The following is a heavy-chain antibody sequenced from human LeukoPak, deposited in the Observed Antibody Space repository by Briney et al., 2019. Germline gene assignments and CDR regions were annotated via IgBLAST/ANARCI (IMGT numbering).Heavy chain of an antibody. CDR2: INWNGGST. J-gene: IGHJ5*02. D-gene: IGHD2-15*01. CDR1: GFTFDDYG. V-gene: IGHV3-20*01. Sequence: GGSLRLSCAASGFTFDDYGMSWVRQAPEKGLKWVSGINWNGGSTGYADSVKGRFTISRDNAKNSLYLQMNSLRAEDTALYHCARDIPDATTGLSWFDPWGQGTLVTVSS. CDR3: ARDIPDATTGLSWFDP.